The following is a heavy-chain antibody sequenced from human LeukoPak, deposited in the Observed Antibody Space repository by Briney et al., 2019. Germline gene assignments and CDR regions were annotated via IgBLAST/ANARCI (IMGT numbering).Heavy chain of an antibody. CDR2: MTSSSTFI. CDR1: GFTFSIYS. CDR3: ARHSNKYDYDSSGHYRSFDY. D-gene: IGHD3-22*01. Sequence: GGSLRLSCAGSGFTFSIYSMNWVRQAPGKGLEWVSSMTSSSTFIYYADSVKGRFTISRDNAKNSLYLQMSSLRAEDTAVYFCARHSNKYDYDSSGHYRSFDYWGQGTLVSVSS. J-gene: IGHJ4*02. V-gene: IGHV3-21*06.